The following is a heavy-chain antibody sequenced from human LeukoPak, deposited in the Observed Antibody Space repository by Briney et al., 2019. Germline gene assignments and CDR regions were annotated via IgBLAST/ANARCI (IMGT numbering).Heavy chain of an antibody. D-gene: IGHD2-2*01. CDR2: INSDGSST. CDR1: GFTFSSYW. J-gene: IGHJ5*02. V-gene: IGHV3-74*01. CDR3: ARESIVVVPAANWFDP. Sequence: GGSLRLSCAASGFTFSSYWMHWVRQAPGKGLVWVSRINSDGSSTSYADSVKGRFTISRDNAKNTLYLQMNSLRAEDTAVYYCARESIVVVPAANWFDPWGQGTLVTVSS.